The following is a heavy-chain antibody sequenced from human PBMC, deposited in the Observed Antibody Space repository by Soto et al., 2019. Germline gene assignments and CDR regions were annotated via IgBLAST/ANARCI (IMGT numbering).Heavy chain of an antibody. J-gene: IGHJ4*02. CDR2: IWYDGSNK. Sequence: GGSLRLSCAASGFTFSSYGMHWVRQAPGKGLEWVAVIWYDGSNKYYADSVKGRFTISRDNSKNTLYLQMNSLRDEDTAVYYCAKDALSRIAVAGAGGFDYWGQGTLVTVSS. CDR1: GFTFSSYG. CDR3: AKDALSRIAVAGAGGFDY. V-gene: IGHV3-33*06. D-gene: IGHD6-19*01.